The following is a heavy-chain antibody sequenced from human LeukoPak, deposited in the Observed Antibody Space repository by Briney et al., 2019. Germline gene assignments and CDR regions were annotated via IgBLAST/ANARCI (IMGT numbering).Heavy chain of an antibody. CDR1: GATFSSYA. J-gene: IGHJ4*02. CDR3: ARVPMAAAGTPSDY. D-gene: IGHD6-13*01. Sequence: SVKVSCKASGATFSSYAISWVRQAPGQGLEWMGRIIPILGIANYAQKFQGRVTITADKSTSTAYMELSSLRSEDTAVYYCARVPMAAAGTPSDYWGQGTLVTVSS. CDR2: IIPILGIA. V-gene: IGHV1-69*04.